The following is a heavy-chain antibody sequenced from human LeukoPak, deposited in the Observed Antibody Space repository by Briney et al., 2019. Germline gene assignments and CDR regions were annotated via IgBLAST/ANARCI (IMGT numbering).Heavy chain of an antibody. J-gene: IGHJ3*02. Sequence: ASVKVSCKVSGYTLTELGMHWVRQTPGRGLEWMGGFNPEDGETVYAETFQDRVTMTEDTSKDTAYMELSSLRSEDTAVYYCATDRVRLGLGIPVPVREIGALEMWGQGTMVTVSS. D-gene: IGHD6-19*01. V-gene: IGHV1-24*01. CDR1: GYTLTELG. CDR2: FNPEDGET. CDR3: ATDRVRLGLGIPVPVREIGALEM.